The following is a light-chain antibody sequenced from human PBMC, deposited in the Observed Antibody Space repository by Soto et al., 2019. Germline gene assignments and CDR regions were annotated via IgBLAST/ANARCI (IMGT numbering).Light chain of an antibody. Sequence: AIQMTQSPSSLSGAVGGRVTITCRASQGLKNALNWYQQKPGKAPQLLIYGASTLQRGVPSRFSGSGSGIDFTLTISSLPPEDFATYYGLQDFKYPRTVGPGTRVYL. V-gene: IGKV1-6*01. J-gene: IGKJ3*01. CDR1: QGLKNA. CDR2: GAS. CDR3: LQDFKYPRT.